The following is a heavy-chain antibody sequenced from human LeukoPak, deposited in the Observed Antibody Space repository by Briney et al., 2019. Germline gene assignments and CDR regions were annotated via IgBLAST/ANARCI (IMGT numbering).Heavy chain of an antibody. Sequence: PSQTLSLTCTVSGDSISRGGYFWRWFRHLPGRGLEWIGYIYYDGSAYYNPSLMSRVTMSVDTSKTQFSLKLSSVSAADTAVYYCARLVCSGSSCSCGGAFDSWGQGTLVTVSS. CDR3: ARLVCSGSSCSCGGAFDS. CDR1: GDSISRGGYF. V-gene: IGHV4-31*03. CDR2: IYYDGSA. D-gene: IGHD2-2*01. J-gene: IGHJ4*02.